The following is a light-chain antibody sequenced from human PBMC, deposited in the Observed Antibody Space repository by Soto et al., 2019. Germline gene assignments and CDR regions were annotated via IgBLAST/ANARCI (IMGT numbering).Light chain of an antibody. V-gene: IGKV1-5*01. CDR2: DVS. J-gene: IGKJ1*01. CDR1: QSISTW. Sequence: DIPITQSPFTLSASLGGRVTITFRASQSISTWLAWYQQKPGKAPKLLIYDVSNLEGGVPSRFSGTGSGTEFTLTISSLQPDDFATYFCQQYNTYWTFGQGTKVDIK. CDR3: QQYNTYWT.